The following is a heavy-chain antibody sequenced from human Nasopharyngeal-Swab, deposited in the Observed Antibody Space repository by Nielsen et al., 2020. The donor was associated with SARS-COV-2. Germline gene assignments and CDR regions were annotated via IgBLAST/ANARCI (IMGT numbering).Heavy chain of an antibody. CDR1: GGSFSGHY. J-gene: IGHJ4*02. Sequence: SETLSLTCAVYGGSFSGHYWSWIRQPPGKGLEWIGEINLGGSTFYNPSLKSRLIISVDTSKNQFSLRLSSVTAADTAVYYCARGSTAARLGLWGQGTLVTVSS. D-gene: IGHD6-6*01. CDR3: ARGSTAARLGL. V-gene: IGHV4-34*01. CDR2: INLGGST.